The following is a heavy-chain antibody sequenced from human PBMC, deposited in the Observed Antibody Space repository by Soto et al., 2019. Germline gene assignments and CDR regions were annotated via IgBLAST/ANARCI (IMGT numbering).Heavy chain of an antibody. CDR1: GYTFTSYG. Sequence: ASVKVSCKASGYTFTSYGISWVRQAPGQGLEWMGWISAYNGNTNYAQKLQGRVTMTTDTSTSTAYMELRSLRSDDTAVYYCAIVRITVPTIYGMHVWGQATTVTGSS. CDR2: ISAYNGNT. CDR3: AIVRITVPTIYGMHV. J-gene: IGHJ6*02. V-gene: IGHV1-18*01. D-gene: IGHD4-4*01.